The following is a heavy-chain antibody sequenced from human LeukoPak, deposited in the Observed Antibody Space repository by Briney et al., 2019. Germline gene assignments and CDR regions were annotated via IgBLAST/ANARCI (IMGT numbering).Heavy chain of an antibody. D-gene: IGHD2-15*01. J-gene: IGHJ3*02. V-gene: IGHV3-33*05. Sequence: GGSLRLSCAPSGFTFSSYGIHWVRQAPGKGLEWVTTVSYDGSDKYYADSVKGRFTISRDNSKNTLYLQMSSLRAEDTAVYFCARGLLREYAFDIWGQGTMVTVS. CDR1: GFTFSSYG. CDR3: ARGLLREYAFDI. CDR2: VSYDGSDK.